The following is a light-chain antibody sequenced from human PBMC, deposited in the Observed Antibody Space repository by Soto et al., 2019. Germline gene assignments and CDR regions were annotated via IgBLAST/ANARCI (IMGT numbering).Light chain of an antibody. V-gene: IGKV3-11*01. CDR1: QSVSSY. CDR2: AAS. Sequence: EIVLTQSPAILSLSPGERAPLSCRASQSVSSYLTWYQQKPGQAPSLLIYAASNRATGIPARFSGSGSGTDFTLTISSLEPEDSAVYYCQQRSDWPITSGGGTKVDIK. J-gene: IGKJ4*01. CDR3: QQRSDWPIT.